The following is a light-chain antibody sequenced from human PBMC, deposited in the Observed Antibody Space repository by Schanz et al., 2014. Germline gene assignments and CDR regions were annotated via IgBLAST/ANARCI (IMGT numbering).Light chain of an antibody. J-gene: IGKJ1*01. Sequence: EIVMTQSPATLSVSPGESATLSCRASQGVTNYLAWYQQKPGQAPRLLIYGASSRATGIPDRFSGSGSGTDFTLTISRLEPEDFAVYYCQQYNTWPPTLTFGQGTRVEIK. V-gene: IGKV3D-15*01. CDR3: QQYNTWPPTLT. CDR2: GAS. CDR1: QGVTNY.